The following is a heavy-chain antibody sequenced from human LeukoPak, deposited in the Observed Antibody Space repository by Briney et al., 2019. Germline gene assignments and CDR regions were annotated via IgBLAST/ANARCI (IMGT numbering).Heavy chain of an antibody. V-gene: IGHV4-59*08. J-gene: IGHJ3*02. CDR1: GGSFSDYY. CDR3: ARQATLLAGRLEAGGFDI. CDR2: IYPSGST. Sequence: SETLSLTCSVSGGSFSDYYWNWLRQSPAKGLEWIGYIYPSGSTDYNPSLKSRVTMSTDTSKNQISLKLTSVTAADTAVYFCARQATLLAGRLEAGGFDIWGLGTMVTVSS. D-gene: IGHD3-3*01.